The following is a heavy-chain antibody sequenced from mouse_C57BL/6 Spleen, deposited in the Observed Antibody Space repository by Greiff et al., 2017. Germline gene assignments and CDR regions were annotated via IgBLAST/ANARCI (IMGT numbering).Heavy chain of an antibody. Sequence: QVTLQQPGAELVLPGASVKLSCKASGYTFTRYWMHLVKPRPGPGLAWIGEIDPSDSYTNYNQKFKGKSPLTVDKSSSTAYMQLSSLTSEDSAVYYCARSGGSYAMDYWGQGTSDTDAS. CDR2: IDPSDSYT. V-gene: IGHV1-69*01. CDR3: ARSGGSYAMDY. CDR1: GYTFTRYW. J-gene: IGHJ4*01. D-gene: IGHD3-1*01.